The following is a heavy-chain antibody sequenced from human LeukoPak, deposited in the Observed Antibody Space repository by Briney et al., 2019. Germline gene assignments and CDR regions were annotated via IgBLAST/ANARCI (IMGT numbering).Heavy chain of an antibody. CDR3: ARASRDGYNQNFDH. V-gene: IGHV5-51*01. CDR2: IYPGGSET. D-gene: IGHD5-24*01. Sequence: GESLKISCKGLGYSFSSYWNAWVRQRPGKGLEWMGIIYPGGSETRYDPSFQGQVTISADSFTSTAYLQWSSLRASDTAMYYCARASRDGYNQNFDHWGQGTLVTVPS. J-gene: IGHJ4*02. CDR1: GYSFSSYW.